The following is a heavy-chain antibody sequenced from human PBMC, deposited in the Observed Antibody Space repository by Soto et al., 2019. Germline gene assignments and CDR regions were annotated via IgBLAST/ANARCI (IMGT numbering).Heavy chain of an antibody. CDR3: ARVSDYYYYGMDV. Sequence: SETLSLTCTVSGGSISSGGYYWSWIRQHPGKGLEWIGYIYYSGSTYYNPSLKSRVTISVDTSKNQFSLKLSSVTAADTAVYYCARVSDYYYYGMDVWGQGTTVTVSS. CDR1: GGSISSGGYY. CDR2: IYYSGST. J-gene: IGHJ6*02. V-gene: IGHV4-31*03.